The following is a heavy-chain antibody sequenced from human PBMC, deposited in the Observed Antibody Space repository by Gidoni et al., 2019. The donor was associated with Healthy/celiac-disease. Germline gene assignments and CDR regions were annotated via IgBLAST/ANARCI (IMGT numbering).Heavy chain of an antibody. D-gene: IGHD3-10*01. CDR1: GGSSSSCGYY. V-gene: IGHV4-31*03. CDR2: IYYLGST. Sequence: QVQLQESGPGLVKPSQTLSLTCTFSGGSSSSCGYYWSWIRQHPGKGLEWIGCIYYLGSTYYNPSLKSRVTISVATSKTQFSLKLSSVTAADTAVYYCAREVYVVRDQRWFDYWGQGTLVTVSS. CDR3: AREVYVVRDQRWFDY. J-gene: IGHJ4*02.